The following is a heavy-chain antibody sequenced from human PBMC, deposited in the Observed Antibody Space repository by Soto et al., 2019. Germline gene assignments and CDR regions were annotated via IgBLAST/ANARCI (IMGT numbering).Heavy chain of an antibody. CDR2: ISYDGSNK. V-gene: IGHV3-30*18. D-gene: IGHD5-18*01. CDR1: GFTFSSYG. J-gene: IGHJ4*02. CDR3: AKRYSASLCDY. Sequence: QVQLVESGGGVVQPGRSLRLSCAASGFTFSSYGMHWVRQAPGKGLEWVAVISYDGSNKYYADSVKGRFTISRDNSKNTRGLQKRSLRAESTAVYLSAKRYSASLCDYWGQGTLVTVSS.